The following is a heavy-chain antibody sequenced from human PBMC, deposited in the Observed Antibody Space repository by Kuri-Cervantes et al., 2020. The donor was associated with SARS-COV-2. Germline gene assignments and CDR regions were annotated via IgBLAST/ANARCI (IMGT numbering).Heavy chain of an antibody. CDR1: GFTFSSYS. CDR2: ISSSSSYI. CDR3: ARMLKRPRGADYGPRGYYGMDV. J-gene: IGHJ6*02. Sequence: LSLTCAASGFTFSSYSMNWVRQAPGKGLEWVSSISSSSSYIYYADSVKGRFTISRDNAKNSLYLQMNSLRAEDTAVYYCARMLKRPRGADYGPRGYYGMDVWGQGTTVTVSS. D-gene: IGHD4/OR15-4a*01. V-gene: IGHV3-21*01.